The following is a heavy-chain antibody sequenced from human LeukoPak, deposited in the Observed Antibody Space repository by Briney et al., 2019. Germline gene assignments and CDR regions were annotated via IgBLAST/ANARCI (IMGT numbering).Heavy chain of an antibody. CDR2: ISFDGSNT. J-gene: IGHJ4*02. CDR1: GFTFSSHA. CDR3: ARRSQGGVALDF. Sequence: PGRSLRLSCAASGFTFSSHAMHWVRQAPGKGLDWVAVISFDGSNTYYADSVKGRFTISRDNSKNTLYLQMNSLRPDDTAVYYCARRSQGGVALDFWGQGTLVTVSS. V-gene: IGHV3-30*04. D-gene: IGHD3-3*01.